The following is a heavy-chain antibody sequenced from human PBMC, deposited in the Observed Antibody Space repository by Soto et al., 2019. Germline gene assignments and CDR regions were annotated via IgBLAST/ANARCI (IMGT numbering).Heavy chain of an antibody. CDR2: IDPSDSYT. CDR1: GYSFTNYW. CDR3: ARRLGSSGYDFDC. J-gene: IGHJ4*02. D-gene: IGHD3-22*01. V-gene: IGHV5-10-1*01. Sequence: LGESLKISCQGSGYSFTNYWITWVRQMPGKGLEWMGTIDPSDSYTKYSPSFQGHVTFSADKSITSAYLQWSSLKASDTAMYYCARRLGSSGYDFDCWGQGTLVTVSS.